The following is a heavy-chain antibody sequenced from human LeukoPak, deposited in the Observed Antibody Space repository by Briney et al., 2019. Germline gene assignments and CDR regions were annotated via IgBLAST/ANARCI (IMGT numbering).Heavy chain of an antibody. CDR1: GGSFSGYY. J-gene: IGHJ4*02. Sequence: SETLSLTCAVYGGSFSGYYWSWIRQPPGKGLEWIGEINHSGSTNYNPSLKSRVTISVDTSKNQFSLKLSSVTAADTAVYYCARGMDYDILTVDYWGQGTLVTVSS. CDR2: INHSGST. V-gene: IGHV4-34*01. CDR3: ARGMDYDILTVDY. D-gene: IGHD3-9*01.